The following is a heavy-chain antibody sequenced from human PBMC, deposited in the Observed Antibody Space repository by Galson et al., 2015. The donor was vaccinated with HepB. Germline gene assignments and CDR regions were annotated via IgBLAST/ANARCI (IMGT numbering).Heavy chain of an antibody. Sequence: SLRLSCAASGFIFSSYSMNWVRQAPGKGLEWVSSISSSSSDIYYADSVKGRFTISRDNAKKSLYLQMNSLRAEDTAVYYCAGEIIAVADIDYWGQGTLVTVSS. CDR3: AGEIIAVADIDY. D-gene: IGHD6-19*01. CDR1: GFIFSSYS. CDR2: ISSSSSDI. J-gene: IGHJ4*02. V-gene: IGHV3-21*01.